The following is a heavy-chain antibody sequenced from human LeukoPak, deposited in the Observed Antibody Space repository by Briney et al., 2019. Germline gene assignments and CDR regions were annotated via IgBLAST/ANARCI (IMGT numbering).Heavy chain of an antibody. Sequence: GGSLRLSCAASGFTVSSNYMSWVRQAPGKGLAWVSIVSGSGDNTDYADSVEGRFTISRDNSKNTVSLQMNSLRADDTAVYYCAREGLGAAAGTFDYWGQGTLVTVSS. V-gene: IGHV3-23*01. D-gene: IGHD6-13*01. CDR2: VSGSGDNT. CDR1: GFTVSSNY. J-gene: IGHJ4*02. CDR3: AREGLGAAAGTFDY.